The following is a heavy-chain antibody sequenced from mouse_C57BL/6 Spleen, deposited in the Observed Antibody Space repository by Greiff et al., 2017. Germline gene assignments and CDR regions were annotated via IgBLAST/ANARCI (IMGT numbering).Heavy chain of an antibody. Sequence: EVKLMESGGGLVKPGGSLKLSCAASGFTFSSYAMSWVRQTPEKRLEWVATISDGGSYTYYPDNVKGRFTISRDNAKNNLYLQMSHLKSEDTALYYCARGEDGYCVWFAYWGQGTLVTVSA. CDR2: ISDGGSYT. J-gene: IGHJ3*01. D-gene: IGHD2-3*01. V-gene: IGHV5-4*03. CDR1: GFTFSSYA. CDR3: ARGEDGYCVWFAY.